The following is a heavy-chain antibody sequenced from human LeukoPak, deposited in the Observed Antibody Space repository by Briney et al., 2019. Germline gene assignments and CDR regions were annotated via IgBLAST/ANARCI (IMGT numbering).Heavy chain of an antibody. V-gene: IGHV3-7*04. D-gene: IGHD6-13*01. CDR3: ARVAAAVPDY. CDR2: IQQDGGDK. Sequence: PGGSLRLSCAASGFTFTTYWMAWVRQAPGKGLEGVANIQQDGGDKYYMDSVKGRFTISRDNANNALHLQMNSLRDEDTAVYYCARVAAAVPDYWGQGTLVTVSS. CDR1: GFTFTTYW. J-gene: IGHJ4*02.